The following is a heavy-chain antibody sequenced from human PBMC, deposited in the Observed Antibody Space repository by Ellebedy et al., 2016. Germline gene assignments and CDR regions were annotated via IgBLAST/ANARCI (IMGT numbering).Heavy chain of an antibody. V-gene: IGHV1-2*04. Sequence: ASVKVSXKASGYTFTGYYMHWVRQAPGQGLEWMGWINPNSGGTNYAQKFQGWVTMTRDTSISTAYMELSRLRSDDTAVYYCARYSGFGDDYGMDVWGQGTTVTVSS. CDR1: GYTFTGYY. J-gene: IGHJ6*02. CDR2: INPNSGGT. D-gene: IGHD3-10*01. CDR3: ARYSGFGDDYGMDV.